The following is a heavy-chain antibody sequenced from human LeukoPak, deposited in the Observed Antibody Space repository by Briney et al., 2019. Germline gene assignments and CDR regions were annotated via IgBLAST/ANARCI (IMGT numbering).Heavy chain of an antibody. CDR2: IKSKTDGGTT. Sequence: GGSLTLSCAASGFTFSNAWMSWVRQAPGKGLEWVGRIKSKTDGGTTDYAAPVKGRFTISRDDSKNTLHLQMNSLKTEDTAVYYCTTEGYYDILTGYSWDAFDIWGQGTMVTVSS. CDR3: TTEGYYDILTGYSWDAFDI. J-gene: IGHJ3*02. CDR1: GFTFSNAW. V-gene: IGHV3-15*01. D-gene: IGHD3-9*01.